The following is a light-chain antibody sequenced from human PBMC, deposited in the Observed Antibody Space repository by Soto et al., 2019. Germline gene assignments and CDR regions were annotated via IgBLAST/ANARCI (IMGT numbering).Light chain of an antibody. CDR3: TSYTSSNTLV. CDR1: GTDVGGYKY. V-gene: IGLV2-14*03. CDR2: DVS. J-gene: IGLJ1*01. Sequence: ALTQPASVSGSPGQSITISCIGTGTDVGGYKYVSWYQQHPVKAPKLIIYDVSERPSGVSNHFSGSKSGNTASLTISGLQAEDEADYYCTSYTSSNTLVFGTGTKVTVL.